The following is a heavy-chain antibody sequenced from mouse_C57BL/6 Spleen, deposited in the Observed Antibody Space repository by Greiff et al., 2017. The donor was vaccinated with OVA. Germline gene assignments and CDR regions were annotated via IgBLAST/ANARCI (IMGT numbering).Heavy chain of an antibody. D-gene: IGHD2-4*01. CDR1: GYTFTSYW. CDR3: ARHYDDYDVRY. Sequence: QVQLQQPGAELVKPGASVKLSCKASGYTFTSYWMHWVKQRPGQGLEWIGMIHPNSGSTNYNEKFKSKATLTVDKSSSTAYMQLSSLTSEDSAVDYCARHYDDYDVRYWGQGTLVTVSA. J-gene: IGHJ3*01. CDR2: IHPNSGST. V-gene: IGHV1-64*01.